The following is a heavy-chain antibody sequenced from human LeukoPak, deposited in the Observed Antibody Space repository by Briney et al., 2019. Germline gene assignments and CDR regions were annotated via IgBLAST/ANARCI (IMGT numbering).Heavy chain of an antibody. D-gene: IGHD5-24*01. CDR1: GGSISSTIYY. J-gene: IGHJ5*02. Sequence: SETLSLTCAVSGGSISSTIYYWGWIRQPPGKGLEWIGSIYYRGSTYYNPSLKSRVAISVDTSKNQFSLKLSSVTAADTAVYYCARHARRWLQLSWFDPWGQGTLVTVSS. CDR2: IYYRGST. CDR3: ARHARRWLQLSWFDP. V-gene: IGHV4-39*01.